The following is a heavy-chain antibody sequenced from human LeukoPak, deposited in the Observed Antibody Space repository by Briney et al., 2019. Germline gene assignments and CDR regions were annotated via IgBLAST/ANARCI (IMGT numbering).Heavy chain of an antibody. Sequence: GWSVRLSCAACGCTFDDYAMHWVRQAAGKGLEWVSGISWNSGSIGYADSVKGRFTISRDNAKNSLYLQMNSLRAEDTALYYCAKTRGTYSSSLDYWGQGTLVTVSS. CDR2: ISWNSGSI. D-gene: IGHD6-6*01. V-gene: IGHV3-9*01. J-gene: IGHJ4*02. CDR1: GCTFDDYA. CDR3: AKTRGTYSSSLDY.